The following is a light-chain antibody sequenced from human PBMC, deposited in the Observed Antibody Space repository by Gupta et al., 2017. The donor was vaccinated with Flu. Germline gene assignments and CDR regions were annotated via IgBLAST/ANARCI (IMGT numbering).Light chain of an antibody. CDR2: GNN. J-gene: IGLJ3*02. CDR1: ESNIRRSI. V-gene: IGLV1-44*01. CDR3: AAWDDSVNDWL. Sequence: SVLTQPPSASGTPGQSVTISCFGSESNIRRSIVDWYQQLPGTAPKLLAFGNNHRPSGVPDRFSASKYGTSASLVISGLQAEDEADYYCAAWDDSVNDWLFGGGTKVTVL.